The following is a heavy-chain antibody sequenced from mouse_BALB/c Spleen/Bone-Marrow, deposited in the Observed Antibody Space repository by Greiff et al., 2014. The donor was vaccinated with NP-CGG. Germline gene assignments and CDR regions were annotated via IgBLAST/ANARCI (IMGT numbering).Heavy chain of an antibody. V-gene: IGHV1-69*01. CDR1: GYTFTDYW. J-gene: IGHJ3*01. CDR3: ARSDYRYDPFAY. Sequence: VKLQESGAELVMPGASVKMSCKASGYTFTDYWMHWVKQRPGQGLEWIGAIDTSDSYTSYNQKFKGKATLTVDESSSTAYMQLSSLTSEDSAVYYCARSDYRYDPFAYWGQGTLVTVSA. D-gene: IGHD2-14*01. CDR2: IDTSDSYT.